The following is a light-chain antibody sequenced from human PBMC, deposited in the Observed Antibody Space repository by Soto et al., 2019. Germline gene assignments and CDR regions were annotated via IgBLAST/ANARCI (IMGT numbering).Light chain of an antibody. V-gene: IGKV1-39*01. CDR3: QQSYSTPIT. CDR2: AAS. Sequence: DIQMPQSPYSLSTSVGDRFTITCRASQSISSYLNWYQQKPGKAPKLLIYAASSLQSGVPSRFSGSGSGTDFTLTISRLQPEDFATYYCQQSYSTPITFGQGTRLEIK. CDR1: QSISSY. J-gene: IGKJ5*01.